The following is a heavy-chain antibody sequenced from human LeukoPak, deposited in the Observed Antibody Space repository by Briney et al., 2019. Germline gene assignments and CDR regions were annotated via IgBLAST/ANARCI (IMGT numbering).Heavy chain of an antibody. J-gene: IGHJ3*02. CDR2: IWYDGSNK. CDR1: GFTFSSYG. Sequence: GRSLRLSCAASGFTFSSYGMHWVRQAPGKGLEWVAVIWYDGSNKYYADSVKGRFTISRDNSKNTLYLQMNSLRAEDTAVYYCARMIAAISYAFDIWGQGTMVTVSS. CDR3: ARMIAAISYAFDI. D-gene: IGHD2-2*01. V-gene: IGHV3-33*01.